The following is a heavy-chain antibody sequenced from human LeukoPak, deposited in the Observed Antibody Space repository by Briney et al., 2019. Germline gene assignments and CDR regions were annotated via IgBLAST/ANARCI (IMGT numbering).Heavy chain of an antibody. CDR3: ARVVGRITMIVVVIPDAFDI. CDR2: IYYSGST. V-gene: IGHV4-39*07. D-gene: IGHD3-22*01. Sequence: SETLTLTCTVSGGSISSSSYYWGWIRQPPGKGLVWIGSIYYSGSTYYNPSLKSRVTISVDTSKNQFSLKLSSVTAADTAVYYYARVVGRITMIVVVIPDAFDIWGQGTMVTVSS. CDR1: GGSISSSSYY. J-gene: IGHJ3*02.